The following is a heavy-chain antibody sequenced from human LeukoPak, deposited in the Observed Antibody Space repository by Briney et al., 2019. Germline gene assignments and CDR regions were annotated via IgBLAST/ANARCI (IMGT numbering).Heavy chain of an antibody. CDR2: IYHSGST. Sequence: PSGTLSLTCAVSAGSISISNWWRWVRQPPGKGLEWIGEIYHSGSTNYNPSLKSRVTISVDKSKNQFSLRLSSVICADTAVYFCARVGVAVAVYRGLSDWGQGTLVTVSS. CDR3: ARVGVAVAVYRGLSD. V-gene: IGHV4-4*02. J-gene: IGHJ4*02. D-gene: IGHD6-19*01. CDR1: AGSISISNW.